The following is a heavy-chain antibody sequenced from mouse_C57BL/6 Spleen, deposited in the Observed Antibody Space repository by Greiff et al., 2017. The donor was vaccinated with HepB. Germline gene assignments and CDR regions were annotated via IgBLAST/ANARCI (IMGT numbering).Heavy chain of an antibody. CDR1: GFTFSSYA. J-gene: IGHJ2*01. CDR2: ISDGGSYT. Sequence: EVQLQQSGGGLVKPGGSLKLSCAASGFTFSSYAMSWVRQTPEKRLEWVATISDGGSYTYYPDNVKGRFTISRDNAKNNLYLQMSHLKSEDTAMYYCARVVTTFDYWGQGTTLTVSS. CDR3: ARVVTTFDY. D-gene: IGHD1-1*01. V-gene: IGHV5-4*01.